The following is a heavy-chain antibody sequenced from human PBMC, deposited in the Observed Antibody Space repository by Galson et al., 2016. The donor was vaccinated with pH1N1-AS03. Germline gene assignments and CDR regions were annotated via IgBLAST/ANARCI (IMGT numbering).Heavy chain of an antibody. CDR2: INHSGST. J-gene: IGHJ6*02. Sequence: SETLSFTCAVYGGSFGGYYWNWIRQPPGKGLEWIGEINHSGSTNYNPSLKSRVTISVDTSKNQFSLKLSSVTAADTAVYYCAAYRPLRPGVLDVWGQGTTVTVSS. D-gene: IGHD3-16*02. CDR3: AAYRPLRPGVLDV. CDR1: GGSFGGYY. V-gene: IGHV4-34*01.